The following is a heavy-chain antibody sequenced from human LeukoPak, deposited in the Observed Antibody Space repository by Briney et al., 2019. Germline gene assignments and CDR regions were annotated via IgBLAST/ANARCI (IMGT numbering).Heavy chain of an antibody. V-gene: IGHV4-59*01. J-gene: IGHJ6*02. CDR3: ARDRGYYGSGSRYYYGMDV. CDR2: IYYSGST. CDR1: GGSISSYY. Sequence: SETLSLTCTVSGGSISSYYWSWIRQPPGKGLEWIGYIYYSGSTNYNPSLKSRVTISVDTSKNQFSLELSSVTAADTAVYYCARDRGYYGSGSRYYYGMDVWGQGTTVTVSS. D-gene: IGHD3-10*01.